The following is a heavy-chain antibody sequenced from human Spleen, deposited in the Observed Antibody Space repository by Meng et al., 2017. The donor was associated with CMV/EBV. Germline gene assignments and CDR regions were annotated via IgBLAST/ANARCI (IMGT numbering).Heavy chain of an antibody. D-gene: IGHD4-17*01. CDR1: SGSFTTYY. CDR2: INHSGST. J-gene: IGHJ4*02. CDR3: ARVVGVYGDYVG. V-gene: IGHV4-34*01. Sequence: SETLSLTCALYSGSFTTYYWTWIRQPPGKGLEWIGEINHSGSTNYNPSLKSRVTISVDTSKNQFSLKLSSVTAADTAVYYCARVVGVYGDYVGWGQGTLVTVSS.